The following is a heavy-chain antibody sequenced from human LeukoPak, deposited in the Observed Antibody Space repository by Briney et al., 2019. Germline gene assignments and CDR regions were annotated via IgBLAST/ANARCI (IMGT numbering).Heavy chain of an antibody. J-gene: IGHJ6*03. Sequence: SETLSLTCTVSGDSISSSSYYWGWIRQPPGKGLEWIGNIYYSGSTYYNPSLKSRVTISVDTSKNQFSLKLSSVTAADTAVYYCAREPYLTMAIYYYYYMDVWGKGTTVTVSS. V-gene: IGHV4-39*07. D-gene: IGHD4/OR15-4a*01. CDR1: GDSISSSSYY. CDR3: AREPYLTMAIYYYYYMDV. CDR2: IYYSGST.